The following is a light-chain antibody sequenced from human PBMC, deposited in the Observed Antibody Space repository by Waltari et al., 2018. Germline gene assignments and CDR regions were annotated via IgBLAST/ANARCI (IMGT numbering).Light chain of an antibody. CDR2: AAS. CDR1: QSISKY. CDR3: QNHERMPAT. V-gene: IGKV3-20*01. Sequence: VLTQSPGTLSLSPGETATLSCRASQSISKYLVWYQQRPGHAPRLLIYAASTRATGVPDRFSGSGYGTDFTLTISRLEPEDFAVYYCQNHERMPATCGQGTKVEIK. J-gene: IGKJ1*01.